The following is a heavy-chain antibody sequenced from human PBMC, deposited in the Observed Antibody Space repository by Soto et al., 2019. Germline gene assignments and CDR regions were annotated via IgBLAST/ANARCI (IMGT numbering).Heavy chain of an antibody. D-gene: IGHD3-22*01. CDR1: GFTFSSYG. CDR2: IWYDGSNK. CDR3: ARPYYYDSSGYYYRPDEYYFDY. J-gene: IGHJ4*02. V-gene: IGHV3-33*01. Sequence: PGGSLRLSCAASGFTFSSYGMHWVRQAPGKGLEWVAVIWYDGSNKYYADSVKGRFTISRDNSKNTLYLQMNSLRAEDTAVYYCARPYYYDSSGYYYRPDEYYFDYWGQGTLVTVSS.